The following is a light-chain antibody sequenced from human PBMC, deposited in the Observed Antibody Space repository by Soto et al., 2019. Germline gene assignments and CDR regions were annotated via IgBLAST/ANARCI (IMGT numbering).Light chain of an antibody. Sequence: EIVLTQSPATLSLSPGERATLSCRASQSVSSYLAWYQQKPGQAPRLLIYDASNRATGIPARFSGSGSGTDFTLTSCSLEPEDFAVYYCQQRSNWPLTFGGGTKVEIK. CDR1: QSVSSY. J-gene: IGKJ4*01. CDR3: QQRSNWPLT. CDR2: DAS. V-gene: IGKV3-11*01.